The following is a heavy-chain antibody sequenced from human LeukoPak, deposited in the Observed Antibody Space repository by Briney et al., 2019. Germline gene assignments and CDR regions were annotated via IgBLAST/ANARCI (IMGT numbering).Heavy chain of an antibody. V-gene: IGHV1-69*06. Sequence: GASVKVSCKASGGTFSSYAISWVRQAPGQGLEWMGGIIPIFGTANYAQKFQGRVTITADKSTSTAYMELSSLRSEDTAVYYCASENDYGDYGGLSWGQGTLVTVSS. J-gene: IGHJ5*02. CDR1: GGTFSSYA. CDR3: ASENDYGDYGGLS. CDR2: IIPIFGTA. D-gene: IGHD4-17*01.